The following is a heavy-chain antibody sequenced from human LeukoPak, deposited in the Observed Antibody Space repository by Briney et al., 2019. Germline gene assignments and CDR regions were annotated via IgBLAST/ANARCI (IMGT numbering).Heavy chain of an antibody. D-gene: IGHD3-16*01. J-gene: IGHJ3*01. V-gene: IGHV1-2*02. CDR3: AKGFDAADYYWGQGGFDF. Sequence: ASVKVSCKTSGDIFTGHYLHWVRQAPGQGPEWMGWINPNSGDTNYAQKFQGKISMTADTSTSTAYMELRRLRSDDTAVYYCAKGFDAADYYWGQGGFDFWGQGTKVIVSS. CDR1: GDIFTGHY. CDR2: INPNSGDT.